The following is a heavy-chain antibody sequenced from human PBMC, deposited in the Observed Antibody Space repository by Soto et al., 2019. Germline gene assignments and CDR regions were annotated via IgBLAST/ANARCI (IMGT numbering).Heavy chain of an antibody. D-gene: IGHD3-3*01. J-gene: IGHJ4*02. CDR3: AKRSSSFTFVY. Sequence: EVQLLESGGGLVQPGESLRLSCAASGFTFSSYAMSWVRQAPGKGLEWVSVISGSDDSTYYADSVKGRFTISRDNSKNTRYLQMNSLRVEDTAIYYCAKRSSSFTFVYWGQGTLVTVSS. CDR2: ISGSDDST. V-gene: IGHV3-23*01. CDR1: GFTFSSYA.